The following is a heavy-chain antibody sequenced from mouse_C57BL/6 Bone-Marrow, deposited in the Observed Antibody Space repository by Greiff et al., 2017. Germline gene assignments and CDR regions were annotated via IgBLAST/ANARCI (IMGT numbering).Heavy chain of an antibody. V-gene: IGHV5-15*01. D-gene: IGHD2-1*01. CDR2: ISNLAYSI. CDR1: GFTFSDYG. Sequence: EVHLVESGGGLVQPGGSLKLSCAASGFTFSDYGMAWVRQAPRKGPEWVAFISNLAYSIYYADTVTGRFTISRENAKNTLYLEMSSLRSEDTAMYYCARGAYGNYEGYFDYWGQGTTLTVSS. CDR3: ARGAYGNYEGYFDY. J-gene: IGHJ2*01.